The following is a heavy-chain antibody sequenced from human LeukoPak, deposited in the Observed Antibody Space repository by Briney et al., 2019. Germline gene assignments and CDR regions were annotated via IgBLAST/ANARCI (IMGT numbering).Heavy chain of an antibody. J-gene: IGHJ5*02. CDR3: ATDNAPGYCSSTSCYFSRDCFAP. D-gene: IGHD2-2*01. Sequence: SVKVSCKASGGTFSSYAISWVRQAPAQGLEWMGGIIHIFGTANYSQKFQGRVTITADESTSTADLELSSLRSEDTPGSYCATDNAPGYCSSTSCYFSRDCFAPWGQGPLVTVSS. CDR1: GGTFSSYA. CDR2: IIHIFGTA. V-gene: IGHV1-69*13.